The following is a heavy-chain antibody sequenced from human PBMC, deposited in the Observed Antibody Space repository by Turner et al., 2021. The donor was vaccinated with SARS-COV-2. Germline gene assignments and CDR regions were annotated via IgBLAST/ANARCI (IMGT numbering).Heavy chain of an antibody. D-gene: IGHD7-27*01. CDR1: GDSISSTTYY. CDR3: ATTPNWVFTPY. V-gene: IGHV4-39*01. J-gene: IGHJ4*02. CDR2: SHSSGTA. Sequence: QLQLQESGPGLVKPSGTLSLTCTVSGDSISSTTYYWGWIRQPPGKGLEWIGSSHSSGTAFYNPSRKSGFTISLDTSNNLFSLRLTSVTAADTAVYYCATTPNWVFTPYWGQGALVIVSS.